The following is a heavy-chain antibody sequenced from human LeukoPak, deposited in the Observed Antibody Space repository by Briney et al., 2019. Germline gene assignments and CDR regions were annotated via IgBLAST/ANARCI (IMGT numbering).Heavy chain of an antibody. Sequence: GGSLRLSCAASGFTFSSYWMHWVRQAPGKGLVWVSRINSDGSGTSYADSVKGRFTISRDNAKNTLYLQMNSLRAEDTAVYYCAREGLGGYYYDSSGLELDWGQGTLVTVSS. CDR3: AREGLGGYYYDSSGLELD. J-gene: IGHJ4*02. V-gene: IGHV3-74*01. D-gene: IGHD3-22*01. CDR1: GFTFSSYW. CDR2: INSDGSGT.